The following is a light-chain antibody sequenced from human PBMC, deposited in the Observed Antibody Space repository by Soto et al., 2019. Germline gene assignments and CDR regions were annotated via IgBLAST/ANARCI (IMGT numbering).Light chain of an antibody. CDR1: QSVSSSY. Sequence: EIVLTQSPGTLSLSPGERATLSCRASQSVSSSYLAWYQQKPGQAPRLLIYGASSRATGIPDRFSGSGSGTDFTLTISRLEPEDFAVYYCQQRSNWPITFGQGTRPEI. CDR3: QQRSNWPIT. J-gene: IGKJ5*01. CDR2: GAS. V-gene: IGKV3D-20*02.